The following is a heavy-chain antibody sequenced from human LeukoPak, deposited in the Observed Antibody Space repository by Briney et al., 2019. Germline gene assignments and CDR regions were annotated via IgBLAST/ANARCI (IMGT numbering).Heavy chain of an antibody. Sequence: ADPLKISCKGSGYIFTDYWISWLRQMPGKGLEWMGIIYPDDSDTRYSPSFQGQVTISVDKSIRTAYLQWSTLKASDTAMYYCARSPHGDDFWGQGTLVTVSS. J-gene: IGHJ4*02. CDR1: GYIFTDYW. CDR2: IYPDDSDT. V-gene: IGHV5-51*01. D-gene: IGHD2-21*02. CDR3: ARSPHGDDF.